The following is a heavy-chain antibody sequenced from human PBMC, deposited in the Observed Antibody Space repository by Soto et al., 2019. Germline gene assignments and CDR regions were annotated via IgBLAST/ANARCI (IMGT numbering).Heavy chain of an antibody. CDR3: AKDPFDY. CDR2: ISWNSGSI. V-gene: IGHV3-9*01. CDR1: GFTFDDYA. J-gene: IGHJ4*02. Sequence: GGSLRLSCAASGFTFDDYAMHWVRQAPGKGLEWVSGISWNSGSIGYADSMKGRFTISRDNAKNSLYLQMNSLRAEDTALYYCAKDPFDYWGQGTLVTVSS.